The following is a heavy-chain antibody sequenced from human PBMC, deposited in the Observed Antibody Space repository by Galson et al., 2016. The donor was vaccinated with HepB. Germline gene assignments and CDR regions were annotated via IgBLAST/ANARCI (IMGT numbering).Heavy chain of an antibody. Sequence: SLRLSCAASGFTFSVYWMNWLRQPPGKGPEFVGRIKPDGSETYFVDSVKGRFTISRDNAKNSLYLQRNSLTGEDTAVSYCAVGGPFAFDLWGLGTMVTVSS. CDR3: AVGGPFAFDL. V-gene: IGHV3-7*01. J-gene: IGHJ3*01. CDR2: IKPDGSET. D-gene: IGHD2-15*01. CDR1: GFTFSVYW.